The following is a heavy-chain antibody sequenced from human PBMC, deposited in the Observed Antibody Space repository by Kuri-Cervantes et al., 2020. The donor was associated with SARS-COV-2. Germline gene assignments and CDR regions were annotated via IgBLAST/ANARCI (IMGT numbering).Heavy chain of an antibody. CDR2: IYTSGST. J-gene: IGHJ4*02. CDR3: ARETGDNTMYYFDY. D-gene: IGHD7-27*01. CDR1: GGSISSYY. V-gene: IGHV4-4*07. Sequence: SETLSLTCTVSGGSISSYYWSWIRQPPGKGLEWIGRIYTSGSTNYNPSLKSRVTMSVDTSKNQFSLKLSSVTAADTAVYYCARETGDNTMYYFDYWGQGTLVTVSS.